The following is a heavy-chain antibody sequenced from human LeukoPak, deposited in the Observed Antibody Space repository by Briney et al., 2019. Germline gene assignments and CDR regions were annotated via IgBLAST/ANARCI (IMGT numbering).Heavy chain of an antibody. D-gene: IGHD4-17*01. Sequence: PGGSLRLSCSASGFTFSIYAMHWVRQAPGTGLEYVSGISSDGGSTYYADSVKGRFTISRDNSKNTLYLQMSSLRADDTAMFYCVKDQESYGEGYFDYWGQGTLVTVSS. J-gene: IGHJ4*02. CDR1: GFTFSIYA. CDR3: VKDQESYGEGYFDY. CDR2: ISSDGGST. V-gene: IGHV3-64D*06.